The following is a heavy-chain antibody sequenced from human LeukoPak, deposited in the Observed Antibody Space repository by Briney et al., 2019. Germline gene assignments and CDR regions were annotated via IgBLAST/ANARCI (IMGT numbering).Heavy chain of an antibody. V-gene: IGHV3-21*01. D-gene: IGHD5-12*01. Sequence: GGSLRLSCAASGFTFSSYWMSWVRQAPGKGLEWVSSISSSSSYIYYADSVKGRFTISRDNAKNSLYLQMNSLRAEDTAVYYCARAVLRSLNSGFGYWGQGTLVTVSS. CDR3: ARAVLRSLNSGFGY. J-gene: IGHJ4*02. CDR1: GFTFSSYW. CDR2: ISSSSSYI.